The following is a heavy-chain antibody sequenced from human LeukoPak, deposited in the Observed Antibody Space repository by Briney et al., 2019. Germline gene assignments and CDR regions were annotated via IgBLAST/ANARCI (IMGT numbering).Heavy chain of an antibody. Sequence: SQTLSLTCTVSGGSISSGGYYWSWIRQHPGKGLEWIGYIYYSGSTYYNPSLKSRVTISVDTSKNQFSLKLSSVTAADTAVYYCAREPVVVPAAFDYWGQGTLVTVSS. CDR3: AREPVVVPAAFDY. V-gene: IGHV4-31*03. CDR2: IYYSGST. CDR1: GGSISSGGYY. J-gene: IGHJ4*02. D-gene: IGHD2-2*01.